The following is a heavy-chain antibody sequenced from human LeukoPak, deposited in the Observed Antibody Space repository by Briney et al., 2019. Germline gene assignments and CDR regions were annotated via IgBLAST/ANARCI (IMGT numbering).Heavy chain of an antibody. CDR2: IQPKSGGT. CDR3: ARRYCSGGSCIPDY. J-gene: IGHJ4*02. Sequence: ASVKVSCKASGYTFTDYNVYWVRQAPGQGPEWMGWIQPKSGGTIYAQRFQGRVTMTRDRSISTAYMELSSLRHDDTAVYYCARRYCSGGSCIPDYWGQGTLVTVSS. V-gene: IGHV1-2*02. D-gene: IGHD2-15*01. CDR1: GYTFTDYN.